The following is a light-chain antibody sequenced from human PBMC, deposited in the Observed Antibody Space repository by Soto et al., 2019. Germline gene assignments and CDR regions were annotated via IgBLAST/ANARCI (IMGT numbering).Light chain of an antibody. CDR1: SSDVGGYNY. V-gene: IGLV2-8*01. CDR3: SSYAGSTGV. Sequence: QSALTQPPSASGSPGQSVTISCTGTSSDVGGYNYVSWYQHHPGKAPKLMIYEVSKRPSGVPDRFSGSKSGNTASLTVSGLQAEDEADYYCSSYAGSTGVFGGGTQLTVL. J-gene: IGLJ3*02. CDR2: EVS.